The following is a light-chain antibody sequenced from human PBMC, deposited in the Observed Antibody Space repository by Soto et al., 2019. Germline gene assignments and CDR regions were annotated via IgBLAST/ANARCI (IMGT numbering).Light chain of an antibody. J-gene: IGKJ4*01. CDR1: QLISSW. CDR3: QQASSFPLT. Sequence: IQMPQSPSSVSASVGDSVTITCRASQLISSWLAWYQVKPGKAPKLLIYGASNRESGVPSRFSGSESGTLFTLTINSLQPEDFATYYCQQASSFPLTFGGGTEVEV. V-gene: IGKV1-12*01. CDR2: GAS.